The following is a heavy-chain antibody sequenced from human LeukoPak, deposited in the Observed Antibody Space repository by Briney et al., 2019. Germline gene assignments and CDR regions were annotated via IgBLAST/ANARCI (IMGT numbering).Heavy chain of an antibody. CDR3: ARSYDFWSGPPFDP. D-gene: IGHD3-3*01. Sequence: GASVKVSCKASGYTFTGHYMRWVRQAPGQGLEWVGWINPNSGGTKYAQKFQGRVTLTRDTSISTAYMELSRLRCDDTAVYYCARSYDFWSGPPFDPWGQGTLVTVSS. CDR1: GYTFTGHY. CDR2: INPNSGGT. V-gene: IGHV1-2*02. J-gene: IGHJ5*02.